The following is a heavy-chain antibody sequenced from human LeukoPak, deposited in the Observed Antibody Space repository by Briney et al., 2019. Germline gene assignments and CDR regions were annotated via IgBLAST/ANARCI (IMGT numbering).Heavy chain of an antibody. V-gene: IGHV3-48*01. Sequence: PGGSLRLSCAASGFTFNTYTMNGVRQAPGRGLEWVSYISGSSGIIDYADSVRGRFTISRDNAKNSLYLQMNSLRAEDTAVYYCAREGSYGANGMDVWGQGTTVTVSS. CDR2: ISGSSGII. CDR3: AREGSYGANGMDV. CDR1: GFTFNTYT. J-gene: IGHJ6*02. D-gene: IGHD5-18*01.